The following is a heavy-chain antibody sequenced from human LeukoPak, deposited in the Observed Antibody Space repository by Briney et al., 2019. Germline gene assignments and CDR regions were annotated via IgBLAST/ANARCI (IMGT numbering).Heavy chain of an antibody. J-gene: IGHJ4*02. CDR3: ARADSWNYVPLDC. CDR2: IYFSGST. V-gene: IGHV4-4*07. D-gene: IGHD1-7*01. Sequence: SETLSLTCTVSGVSISSYYWSWIRQPAGKGLEWIGHIYFSGSTNYNPSLKSRVTMSVDTSKNQFSLRQSSVTAADTAVYFCARADSWNYVPLDCWGQGTLVTVSA. CDR1: GVSISSYY.